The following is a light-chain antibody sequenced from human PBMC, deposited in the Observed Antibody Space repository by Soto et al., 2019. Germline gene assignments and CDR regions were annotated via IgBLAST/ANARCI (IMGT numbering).Light chain of an antibody. CDR3: AAWDDSLNGWV. J-gene: IGLJ3*02. CDR1: GSNIGSNS. CDR2: SIN. Sequence: QSVLNQPPAASGTPGQRVTISCSGSGSNIGSNSVTWYQQLPGTAPKLHIYSINPRPSGVPDRFSGSKSGSSASLAISGLQSEDESDYYCAAWDDSLNGWVFGGGTKVTVL. V-gene: IGLV1-44*01.